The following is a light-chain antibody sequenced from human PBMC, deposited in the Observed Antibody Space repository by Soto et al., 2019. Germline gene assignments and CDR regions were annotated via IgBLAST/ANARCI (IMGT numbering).Light chain of an antibody. CDR1: SSDVGSYNY. CDR2: EVS. CDR3: SSYTTSNPLV. Sequence: QYVMTPPASVSGSPGHAITISCTGTSSDVGSYNYVSWYQQYPGKAPKLLIYEVSNRPSGVSNRFSGSKSGNTASLTISGPQAEEEADYYCSSYTTSNPLVFGTGTRSPS. V-gene: IGLV2-14*01. J-gene: IGLJ1*01.